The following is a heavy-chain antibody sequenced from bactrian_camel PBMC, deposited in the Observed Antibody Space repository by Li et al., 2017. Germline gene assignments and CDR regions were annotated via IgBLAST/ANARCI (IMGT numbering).Heavy chain of an antibody. CDR1: DYSGSRRC. J-gene: IGHJ4*01. Sequence: DVQLVESGGGLVQPGGSLRLSCAASDYSGSRRCMGWFRQAPGKERERVAYIYGSGGLAYHADSVKGRFTISRGNAKNTLYLQMNNLKPEDTAMHYCAALRPPCTVYSGADYKGQGTQVTVS. D-gene: IGHD2*01. CDR2: IYGSGGLA. V-gene: IGHV3S31*01.